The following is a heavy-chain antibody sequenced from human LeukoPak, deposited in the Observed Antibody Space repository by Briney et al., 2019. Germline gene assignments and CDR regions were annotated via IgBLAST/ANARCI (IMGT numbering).Heavy chain of an antibody. J-gene: IGHJ4*02. Sequence: PGGSLRLSCAASGFTFDDYAMHWVRQAPGKGLEWVSYIDSSSSTIYYADSVKGRFTVSRDNAKNSLDLQMNSLRSEDTAVYYCVRDRGISFYFDYWGQGTLVTVSS. CDR2: IDSSSSTI. V-gene: IGHV3-48*01. D-gene: IGHD3-16*02. CDR1: GFTFDDYA. CDR3: VRDRGISFYFDY.